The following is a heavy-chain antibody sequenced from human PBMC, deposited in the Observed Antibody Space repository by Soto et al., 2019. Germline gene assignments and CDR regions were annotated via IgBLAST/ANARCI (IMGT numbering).Heavy chain of an antibody. Sequence: ASVKVSCKDSGYTFTGYYMHWVRQAPGQGLEWMGWINPNSGCTNYAQKFQGRVTMTRDTSISTAYMELSRLRSDDTAVYYCARGLGSGWYSGFDYYYYGMDVWGQGTTVTVSS. J-gene: IGHJ6*02. V-gene: IGHV1-2*02. CDR1: GYTFTGYY. CDR2: INPNSGCT. D-gene: IGHD6-19*01. CDR3: ARGLGSGWYSGFDYYYYGMDV.